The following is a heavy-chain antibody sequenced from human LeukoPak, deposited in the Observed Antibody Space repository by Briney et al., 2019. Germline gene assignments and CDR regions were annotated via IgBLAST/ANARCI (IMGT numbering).Heavy chain of an antibody. D-gene: IGHD1-7*01. J-gene: IGHJ4*02. CDR3: ANGITGTRALDY. CDR2: ISGSGGST. CDR1: GFTFSSYA. Sequence: GGSLRLPCAASGFTFSSYAMSWVRQAPGKRLEWVSAISGSGGSTYYADSVKGRFTISRDNSKNTLYLQMNSLRAEDTAVYYCANGITGTRALDYWGQGTLVTVSS. V-gene: IGHV3-23*01.